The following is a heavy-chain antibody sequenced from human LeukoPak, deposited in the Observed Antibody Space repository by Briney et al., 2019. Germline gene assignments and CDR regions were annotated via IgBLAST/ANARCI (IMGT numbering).Heavy chain of an antibody. J-gene: IGHJ4*02. CDR1: GGTFSSYA. V-gene: IGHV1-69*01. Sequence: SVKVSCKASGGTFSSYAISWVRQAPGQGLEWMGGIIPIFGTANYAQRFQGRVTITADESTSTAYMELSSLRSEDTAVYYCARDQIVVPAAMQDWGQGTLVTVSS. D-gene: IGHD2-2*01. CDR2: IIPIFGTA. CDR3: ARDQIVVPAAMQD.